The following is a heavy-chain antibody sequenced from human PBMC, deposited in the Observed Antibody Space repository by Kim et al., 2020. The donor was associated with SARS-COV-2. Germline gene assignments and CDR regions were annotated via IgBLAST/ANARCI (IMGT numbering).Heavy chain of an antibody. CDR2: IWYDGSNK. CDR3: ARDGRTIFGVVIGYYYYYGMDV. Sequence: GGSLRLSCAASGFTFSSYGMHWVRQAPGKGLEWVAVIWYDGSNKYYADSVKGRFTISRDNSKNTLYLQMNSLRAEDTAVYYCARDGRTIFGVVIGYYYYYGMDVWGQGTTVTVSS. D-gene: IGHD3-3*01. CDR1: GFTFSSYG. J-gene: IGHJ6*02. V-gene: IGHV3-33*01.